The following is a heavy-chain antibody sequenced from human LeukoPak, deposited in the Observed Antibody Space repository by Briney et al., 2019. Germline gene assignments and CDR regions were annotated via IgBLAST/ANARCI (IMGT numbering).Heavy chain of an antibody. CDR3: GRIRGSYLHWYFDL. Sequence: GGSLRLSCAASGFTFSDHYMDWVRQAPGKGLEWVGRVRNRANSYITMYAASVKGRFTISRNDSENSLYLQMNSLKTEDTAVYYCGRIRGSYLHWYFDLWGRGTLVTVSS. CDR2: VRNRANSYIT. V-gene: IGHV3-72*01. J-gene: IGHJ2*01. CDR1: GFTFSDHY. D-gene: IGHD1-26*01.